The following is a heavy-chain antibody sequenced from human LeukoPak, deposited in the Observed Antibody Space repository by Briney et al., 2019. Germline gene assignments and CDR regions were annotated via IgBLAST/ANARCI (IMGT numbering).Heavy chain of an antibody. D-gene: IGHD1-7*01. CDR3: ARGVGNFPN. CDR2: INTKGGGT. CDR1: GYTFTGYY. Sequence: ASVKVSCKASGYTFTGYYIHWVRQAPGQGLEWMGWINTKGGGTNSAQKFQGRVTMTRDTSISTAYMEMSRLRSDDTAVYYCARGVGNFPNWGQGTLVTVSS. V-gene: IGHV1-2*02. J-gene: IGHJ4*02.